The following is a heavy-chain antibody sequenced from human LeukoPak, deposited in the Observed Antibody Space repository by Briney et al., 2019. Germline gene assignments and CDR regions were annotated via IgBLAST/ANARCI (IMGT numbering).Heavy chain of an antibody. J-gene: IGHJ4*02. CDR2: IRSKANSYAT. CDR3: TRSFNWGSDY. D-gene: IGHD7-27*01. V-gene: IGHV3-73*01. CDR1: GFTFSGSA. Sequence: GGSLRLPCAVSGFTFSGSAIHWVRQASGKGLEWVGRIRSKANSYATGYGASVKGRFTISRDDSRNTAYLQMSSLKTEDTAIYFCTRSFNWGSDYWGQGTLVTVSS.